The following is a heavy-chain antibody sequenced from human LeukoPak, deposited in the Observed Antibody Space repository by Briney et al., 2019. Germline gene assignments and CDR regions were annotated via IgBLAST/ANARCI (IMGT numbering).Heavy chain of an antibody. J-gene: IGHJ4*02. D-gene: IGHD3-10*01. V-gene: IGHV3-21*01. CDR1: GFTFSSYS. CDR3: ASDYYGSGSYSRFDY. CDR2: IGSGSTYI. Sequence: GGSLRLSCAASGFTFSSYSMNWVRQAPGKGLEWVSSIGSGSTYIYYADSVKGRFTISRDNAKNSLYLQMNSLRAEDTAVYYCASDYYGSGSYSRFDYWGQGTLVTVSS.